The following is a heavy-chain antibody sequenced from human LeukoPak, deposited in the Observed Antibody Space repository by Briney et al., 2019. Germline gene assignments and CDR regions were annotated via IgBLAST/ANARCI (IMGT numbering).Heavy chain of an antibody. V-gene: IGHV3-11*04. J-gene: IGHJ4*02. CDR2: ISSSGSTI. D-gene: IGHD6-19*01. CDR1: GFTFSVSY. CDR3: ARLIVGIAVVGADY. Sequence: PGGSLRLSFAASGFTFSVSYMSWIRQAPGKGLEWVSYISSSGSTIYYADSVKGRFTISRDNAKNSLYLQMNSLRAGDTAVYYCARLIVGIAVVGADYWAQGTLVTVSS.